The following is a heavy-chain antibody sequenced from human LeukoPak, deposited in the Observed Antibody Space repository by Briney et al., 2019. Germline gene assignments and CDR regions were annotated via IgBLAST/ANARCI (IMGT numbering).Heavy chain of an antibody. J-gene: IGHJ4*02. Sequence: SETLSLTCTVSGGSIGSSSYYWGWIRQPPGKGLEWIGSIYYSGSTYYNPSLKSRVTISVDTSKNQFSLKLSSVTAADTAVYYCARHLTSGWYEFDYWGQGTLLTVSS. CDR2: IYYSGST. CDR1: GGSIGSSSYY. V-gene: IGHV4-39*01. D-gene: IGHD6-19*01. CDR3: ARHLTSGWYEFDY.